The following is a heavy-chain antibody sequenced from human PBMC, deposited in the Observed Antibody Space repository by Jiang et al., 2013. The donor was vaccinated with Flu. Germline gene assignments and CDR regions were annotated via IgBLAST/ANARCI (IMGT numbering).Heavy chain of an antibody. CDR2: SRNKVNGYTT. V-gene: IGHV3-72*01. J-gene: IGHJ4*02. CDR3: TRDLVRDIIMIPATYFDS. CDR1: GFTFSDHY. Sequence: QLVESGGHLVQPGGSLRLSCTVSGFTFSDHYMDWVRQAPGKGLEWIGRSRNKVNGYTTEYAASVKGRFTISRDDSKSIAYLQMSSLKTEDTAVYYCTRDLVRDIIMIPATYFDSWGQGTLVTVSS. D-gene: IGHD2-2*01.